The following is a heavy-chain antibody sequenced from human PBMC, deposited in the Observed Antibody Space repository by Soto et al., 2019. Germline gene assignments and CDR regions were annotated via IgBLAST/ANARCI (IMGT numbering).Heavy chain of an antibody. CDR2: INAGNGNT. CDR1: GYTFTSYA. V-gene: IGHV1-3*01. Sequence: ASVKVSCKASGYTFTSYAMHWVRQAPGQRLEWMGWINAGNGNTKYSQKFQGRVTITRDTSASTAYMELSSLRSEDTAVYYCARDHSEGYDILTGYRGFDPWGQGTLVTAPQ. CDR3: ARDHSEGYDILTGYRGFDP. J-gene: IGHJ5*02. D-gene: IGHD3-9*01.